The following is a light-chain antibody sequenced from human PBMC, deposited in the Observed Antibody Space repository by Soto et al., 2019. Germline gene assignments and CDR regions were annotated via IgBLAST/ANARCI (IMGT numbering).Light chain of an antibody. J-gene: IGKJ1*01. V-gene: IGKV3-15*01. CDR2: GAS. CDR1: PSVSST. CDR3: QQYNNGWT. Sequence: EIVMTQSPATLSVSPGERATLSCRASPSVSSTLAWYQQKPGQAPRLLIYGASTRATGIPARFSGSGSGTEFTLTISSLQSEDFAVYYCQQYNNGWTFGQGTKVEIK.